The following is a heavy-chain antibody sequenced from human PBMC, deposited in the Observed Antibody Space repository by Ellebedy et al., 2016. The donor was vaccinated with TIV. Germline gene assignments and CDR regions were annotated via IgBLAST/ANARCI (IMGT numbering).Heavy chain of an antibody. Sequence: SETLSLXXSASGCSISYYYLHWIRQPPGKGLEWIGYIYYSGTTNYNPSLKSRVTISLDTSKNQISLKLNSVTAADTATYYCARATRFDYWGQGIQVTVSS. J-gene: IGHJ4*02. CDR3: ARATRFDY. V-gene: IGHV4-59*01. CDR1: GCSISYYY. CDR2: IYYSGTT.